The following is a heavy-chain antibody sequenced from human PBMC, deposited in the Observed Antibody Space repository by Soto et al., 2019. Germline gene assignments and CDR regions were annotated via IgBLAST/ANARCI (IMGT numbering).Heavy chain of an antibody. V-gene: IGHV3-48*03. Sequence: EVQLVESGGGLVQPGGSLRLSCAASGFTFSSYEMNWVRQAPGKGLEWVSYISSSGSTIYYADSVKGRFTISRDNAKNALYLQMNSLSAEDTAGYYCARDRRLHPGIWGQGTMVTVSS. J-gene: IGHJ3*02. D-gene: IGHD2-15*01. CDR2: ISSSGSTI. CDR1: GFTFSSYE. CDR3: ARDRRLHPGI.